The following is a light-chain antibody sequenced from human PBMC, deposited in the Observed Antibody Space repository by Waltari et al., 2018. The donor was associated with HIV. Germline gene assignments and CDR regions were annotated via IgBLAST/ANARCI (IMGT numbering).Light chain of an antibody. Sequence: QSVLTQPPSASGTPGQRVTISCSGSSSNIGSNTVNWYQQLPGTAPKLLIYSNNPRPSGGPDRFPGSKSGTSASLAISGLQSEDEADYYCTAWDDGLSDPVFGGGTKLTVL. CDR1: SSNIGSNT. CDR2: SNN. V-gene: IGLV1-44*01. CDR3: TAWDDGLSDPV. J-gene: IGLJ3*02.